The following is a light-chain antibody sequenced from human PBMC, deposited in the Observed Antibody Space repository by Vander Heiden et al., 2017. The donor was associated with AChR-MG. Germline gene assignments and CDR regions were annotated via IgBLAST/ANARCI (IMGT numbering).Light chain of an antibody. J-gene: IGLJ2*01. Sequence: QSALTQPASVSGSPGQSITISCPGTRSDVGGFNYVSWYQQHPGKAPRLMMCDVTNLSSGVSDRFSGSKSGNTASLTISGLQPEDEADYYCSSYTANTSLVFGRGTKVTVL. CDR2: DVT. CDR3: SSYTANTSLV. CDR1: RSDVGGFNY. V-gene: IGLV2-14*01.